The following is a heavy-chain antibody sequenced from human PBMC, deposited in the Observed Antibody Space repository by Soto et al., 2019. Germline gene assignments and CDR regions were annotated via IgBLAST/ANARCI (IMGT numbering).Heavy chain of an antibody. CDR1: SDSMTSYY. CDR2: IYHSGIT. J-gene: IGHJ4*01. V-gene: IGHV4-59*01. D-gene: IGHD3-10*01. Sequence: SETLSLTCPVSSDSMTSYYWSWIRQPPGKGLECIGYIYHSGITNYNPSLKSRVTISLDTSETQFSLRLSFVTAADTAVYYCARMSLFYFFDSWGQGTLVTVSS. CDR3: ARMSLFYFFDS.